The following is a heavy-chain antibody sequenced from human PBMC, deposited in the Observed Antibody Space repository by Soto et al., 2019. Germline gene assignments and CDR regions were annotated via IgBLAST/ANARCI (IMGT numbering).Heavy chain of an antibody. V-gene: IGHV4-30-4*01. CDR3: ARLTPGYSSGWFIDY. J-gene: IGHJ4*02. CDR1: GGSISSGDYY. Sequence: LSLTCTVSGGSISSGDYYWSWIRQPPEKGLEWIGYIYYSGSTYYNPSLKSRVTISVDTSKNQFSLKLSSVTAADTAVYYCARLTPGYSSGWFIDYWGQGNLVTVSS. D-gene: IGHD6-19*01. CDR2: IYYSGST.